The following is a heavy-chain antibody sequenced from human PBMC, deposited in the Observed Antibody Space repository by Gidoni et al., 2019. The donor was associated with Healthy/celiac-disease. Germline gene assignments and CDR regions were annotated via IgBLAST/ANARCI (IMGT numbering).Heavy chain of an antibody. J-gene: IGHJ6*02. Sequence: QVQLVQSGAEVKKPGASVKVSCKASGYTFTSYYMHWVRQAPGQGLEWMGIINPSGGSTSYAQKLQGRVTMTRDTSTSTVYMELSSLRSEDTAVYYCARETPGETTLDVWGQGTTVTVSS. V-gene: IGHV1-46*04. CDR3: ARETPGETTLDV. CDR1: GYTFTSYY. CDR2: INPSGGST. D-gene: IGHD7-27*01.